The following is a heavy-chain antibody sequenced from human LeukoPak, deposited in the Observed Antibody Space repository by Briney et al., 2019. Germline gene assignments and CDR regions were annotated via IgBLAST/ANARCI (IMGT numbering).Heavy chain of an antibody. CDR3: ARDGANRGPLGGTELHLFDY. V-gene: IGHV3-7*01. CDR2: IKTDGSEK. J-gene: IGHJ4*02. Sequence: QPGGSLRLSCVVSGFTFNNHWMSWVRQAPGKGPEWVATIKTDGSEKYYVDSVEGRFSVSRDNAKNSLYLQMNSLRAEDTAVYYCARDGANRGPLGGTELHLFDYWGQGTLVTVSS. D-gene: IGHD1-1*01. CDR1: GFTFNNHW.